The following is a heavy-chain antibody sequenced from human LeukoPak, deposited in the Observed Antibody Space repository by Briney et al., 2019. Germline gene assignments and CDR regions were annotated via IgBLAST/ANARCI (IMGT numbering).Heavy chain of an antibody. D-gene: IGHD3-3*01. Sequence: SETLSLTCAVYGGSFSGYYWSWIRQPPGKGLEWIGEINHSGSTNYNPPLKSRVTISVDTSKNQFSLKLSSVTAADTAVYYCARGQYDFWSGYSRGDWFDPWGQGTLVTVSS. CDR3: ARGQYDFWSGYSRGDWFDP. V-gene: IGHV4-34*01. CDR2: INHSGST. J-gene: IGHJ5*02. CDR1: GGSFSGYY.